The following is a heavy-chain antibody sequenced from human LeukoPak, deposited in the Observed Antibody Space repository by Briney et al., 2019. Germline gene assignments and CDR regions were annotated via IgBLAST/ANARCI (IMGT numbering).Heavy chain of an antibody. CDR2: ITAKNGNT. Sequence: ASVKVSCKASGYSFNTYDISWVRQAPGQGLEWMGWITAKNGNTNYAERLQDRVTMTTDTSTSTAYMELRSLRCDDTAVHYCATFWSGYLPDYWGQGTLGTVSS. CDR3: ATFWSGYLPDY. CDR1: GYSFNTYD. V-gene: IGHV1-18*01. D-gene: IGHD3-3*01. J-gene: IGHJ4*02.